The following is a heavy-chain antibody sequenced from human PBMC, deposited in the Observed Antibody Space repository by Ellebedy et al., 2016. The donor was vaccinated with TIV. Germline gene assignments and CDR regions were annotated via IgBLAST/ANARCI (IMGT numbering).Heavy chain of an antibody. V-gene: IGHV4-59*01. CDR1: GGSISSYY. CDR3: ARARTDYYYGMDV. CDR2: IYYSGST. J-gene: IGHJ6*02. D-gene: IGHD1-1*01. Sequence: MPSETLSLTCTVSGGSISSYYWSWIRQPPGKGLEWIGYIYYSGSTNYNPSLKSRVTISVDTSKNQFSLKLSSVTAADTAVYYCARARTDYYYGMDVWGQGTTVTVSS.